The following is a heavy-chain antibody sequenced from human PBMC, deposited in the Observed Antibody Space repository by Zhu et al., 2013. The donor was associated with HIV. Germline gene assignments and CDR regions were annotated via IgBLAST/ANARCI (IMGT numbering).Heavy chain of an antibody. CDR1: GYTFTNYG. Sequence: QVQLVQSGPEVKKPGASVKVSCKASGYTFTNYGINWVRQATGHGLEWMGWVNPTSGHAGYAQKFQGRVTITRNTSISTVYMELRSLRSDDTAVYYCARMDKGSCTATTCPDWFDPWAREPWSPSPQ. D-gene: IGHD2-8*02. CDR3: ARMDKGSCTATTCPDWFDP. V-gene: IGHV1-8*01. J-gene: IGHJ5*02. CDR2: VNPTSGHA.